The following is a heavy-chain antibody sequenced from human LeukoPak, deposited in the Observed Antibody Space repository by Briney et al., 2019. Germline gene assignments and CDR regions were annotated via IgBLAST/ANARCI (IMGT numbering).Heavy chain of an antibody. CDR2: IYYSGST. CDR1: GRSISSSSYY. Sequence: SETLSLTCTVSGRSISSSSYYWGWIRQPPGKGLEWIGSIYYSGSTYYNPSLKSRVTISVDTSKNQFSLKLSSVTAADTAVYYCASPYSSSSMDVWGQGTTVTVSS. D-gene: IGHD6-6*01. J-gene: IGHJ6*02. V-gene: IGHV4-39*01. CDR3: ASPYSSSSMDV.